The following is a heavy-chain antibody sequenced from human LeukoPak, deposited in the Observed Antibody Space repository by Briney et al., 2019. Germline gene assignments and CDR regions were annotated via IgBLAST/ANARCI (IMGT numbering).Heavy chain of an antibody. J-gene: IGHJ4*02. D-gene: IGHD3-10*01. CDR1: GYTFTSYG. CDR3: ARDRRITMVRGVKSPFDY. CDR2: ISAYNGNT. V-gene: IGHV1-18*01. Sequence: GASVKVSCKASGYTFTSYGISWMRQAPGQGLEWMGWISAYNGNTNYAQKLQGRVTMTTDTSTSTAYMELRSLRSDDTAVYYCARDRRITMVRGVKSPFDYWGQGTLVTVSS.